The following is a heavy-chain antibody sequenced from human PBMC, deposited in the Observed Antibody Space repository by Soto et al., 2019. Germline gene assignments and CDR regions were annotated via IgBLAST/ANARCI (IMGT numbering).Heavy chain of an antibody. J-gene: IGHJ6*02. CDR3: ARGDCTGAYCYSWPFNYGVDV. V-gene: IGHV3-33*08. CDR2: IWYDGSNI. D-gene: IGHD2-8*02. Sequence: QVQLVESGGGVVQPGGSLRLSCTTSGFTFNTYGMYWVRQAPGKGLEWVAIIWYDGSNIYYGDSVQGRFTISRENSKHTLYLQMNRLRAEDTALYYCARGDCTGAYCYSWPFNYGVDVWGQGTTVTVSS. CDR1: GFTFNTYG.